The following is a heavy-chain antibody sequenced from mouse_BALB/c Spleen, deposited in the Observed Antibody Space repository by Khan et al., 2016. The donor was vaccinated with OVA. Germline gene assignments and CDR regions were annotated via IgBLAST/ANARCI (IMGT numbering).Heavy chain of an antibody. CDR2: ISPGSGDT. V-gene: IGHV1-77*01. Sequence: QVQLQQSGAELARPGASVKLSCKASGYTFTDYYLNWVKQRTGQGLAWIGEISPGSGDTYYNEKLKGKATLTADKSSSTVYMQLSSLTSEASAVYFCARRNYFGYTFAYWGQGTLVTVSA. CDR1: GYTFTDYY. D-gene: IGHD1-2*01. J-gene: IGHJ3*01. CDR3: ARRNYFGYTFAY.